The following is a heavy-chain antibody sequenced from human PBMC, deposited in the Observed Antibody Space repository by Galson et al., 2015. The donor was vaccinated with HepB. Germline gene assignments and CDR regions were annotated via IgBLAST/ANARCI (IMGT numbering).Heavy chain of an antibody. V-gene: IGHV1-18*04. CDR2: ISAYNGNT. D-gene: IGHD3-10*01. CDR3: ARDLLTMVRGTPPWDAFDI. CDR1: GYTFTSYG. Sequence: SVKVSCKASGYTFTSYGISWVRQAPGQGLEWMGWISAYNGNTNYAQKLQGRVTMTTDTSTSTAYMELRSLRSDDTAVYYCARDLLTMVRGTPPWDAFDIWGQGTMVTVSS. J-gene: IGHJ3*02.